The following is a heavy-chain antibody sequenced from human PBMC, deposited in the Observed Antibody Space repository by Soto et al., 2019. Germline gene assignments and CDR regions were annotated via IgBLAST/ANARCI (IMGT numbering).Heavy chain of an antibody. J-gene: IGHJ6*02. CDR2: ISSSSSYI. Sequence: GGSLRLSCAASGFTFSTYNMNWVRQAPGKGLEWVSSISSSSSYIYYADSVKGRFTTSRDNAKNSLHLQMNSLRAEDTAVYYCARDYDFWSGRGGMDVWGQGTTVTVSS. CDR3: ARDYDFWSGRGGMDV. V-gene: IGHV3-21*01. D-gene: IGHD3-3*01. CDR1: GFTFSTYN.